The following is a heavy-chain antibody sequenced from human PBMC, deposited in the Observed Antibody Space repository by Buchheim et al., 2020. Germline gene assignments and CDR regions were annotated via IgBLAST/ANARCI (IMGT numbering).Heavy chain of an antibody. CDR1: GGSISTTNW. CDR3: ARDKRVGGSTVGFDY. J-gene: IGHJ4*02. Sequence: QVQLQESGPGLVKPSGTLSLTCAVSGGSISTTNWWIWVRQPPGEGLAWIGQIYHSGSTNYNPSLKSRVTMSVDKSKNQFFLRLSSVTAADTAVYYCARDKRVGGSTVGFDYWGQGT. D-gene: IGHD4-23*01. CDR2: IYHSGST. V-gene: IGHV4-4*02.